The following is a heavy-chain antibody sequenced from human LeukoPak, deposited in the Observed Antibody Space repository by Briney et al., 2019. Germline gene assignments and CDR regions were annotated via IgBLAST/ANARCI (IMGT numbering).Heavy chain of an antibody. CDR2: IDWDDDK. V-gene: IGHV2-70*11. Sequence: SGPALVKPTQTLTLTCTFSGFSLSTSGMCVSWIRQPPGKALEWLARIDWDDDKYYSTSLKTRLTISKDTSKNQVVLTMTNMDPVDTATYYCARTYYYDSSGRPYFDYWGQGTLVTVSS. D-gene: IGHD3-22*01. CDR3: ARTYYYDSSGRPYFDY. CDR1: GFSLSTSGMC. J-gene: IGHJ4*02.